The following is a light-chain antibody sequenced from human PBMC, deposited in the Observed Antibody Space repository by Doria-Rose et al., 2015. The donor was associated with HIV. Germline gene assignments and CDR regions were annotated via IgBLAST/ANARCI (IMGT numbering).Light chain of an antibody. J-gene: IGKJ1*01. V-gene: IGKV3-20*01. CDR1: QSFSSTY. CDR2: DGS. CDR3: HQYGTSWT. Sequence: TQSPGTLSLSPGARATLSCRASQSFSSTYLAWYQQKPGQASSLLIYDGSTMATGIPDRFSASVSGTDFTLTINRLEPEDFALYYCHQYGTSWTFGQGTKVEI.